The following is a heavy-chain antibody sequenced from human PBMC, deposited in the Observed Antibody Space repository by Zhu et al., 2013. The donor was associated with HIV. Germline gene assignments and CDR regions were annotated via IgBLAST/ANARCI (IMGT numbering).Heavy chain of an antibody. D-gene: IGHD6-13*01. Sequence: EVQLVESGGGLVQPGGSLRLSCAASGFTFSSYWMSWVRQAPGKGLEWVANIKQDGSEKYYVDSVKGRFTISRDNAKNSLYLQMNSLRAEDTAVYYCAMIAAAGPYYYYYMDVWGKGTTVTVSS. CDR2: IKQDGSEK. CDR3: AMIAAAGPYYYYYMDV. CDR1: GFTFSSYW. V-gene: IGHV3-7*02. J-gene: IGHJ6*03.